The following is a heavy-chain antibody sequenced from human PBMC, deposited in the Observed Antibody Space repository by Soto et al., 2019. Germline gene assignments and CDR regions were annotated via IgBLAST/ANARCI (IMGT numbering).Heavy chain of an antibody. J-gene: IGHJ4*02. CDR1: GGSISGSYYY. CDR3: ARGSYDSSGYYDY. D-gene: IGHD3-22*01. CDR2: VFYTGFT. Sequence: SETLSLTCAVSGGSISGSYYYWGWLRQSPGRGPEWIGSVFYTGFTSYNPSLESRVSVSVDTSKNQFSLKVSAVTAADTAVYYCARGSYDSSGYYDYWGQGTLVTVSS. V-gene: IGHV4-39*01.